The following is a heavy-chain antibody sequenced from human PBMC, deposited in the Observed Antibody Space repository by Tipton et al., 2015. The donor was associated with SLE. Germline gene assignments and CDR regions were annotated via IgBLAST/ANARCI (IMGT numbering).Heavy chain of an antibody. D-gene: IGHD3-22*01. J-gene: IGHJ3*02. CDR3: ARDTYYYDSSGSNDAFDI. CDR2: IYPGDSDT. Sequence: QLVQSGAEVKKPGESLKISCKGSGYSFTSYWIGWVRQMPGKGLEWMGIIYPGDSDTRYSPSFQGHVTISADKSISTAYLQWSSLKASDTAMYYCARDTYYYDSSGSNDAFDIWGQGTMVTVSS. V-gene: IGHV5-51*03. CDR1: GYSFTSYW.